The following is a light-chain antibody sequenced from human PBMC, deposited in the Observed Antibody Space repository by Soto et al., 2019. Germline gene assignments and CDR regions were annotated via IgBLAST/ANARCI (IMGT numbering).Light chain of an antibody. CDR2: DVS. CDR1: SSDVGGYDY. V-gene: IGLV2-11*01. J-gene: IGLJ1*01. CDR3: CSYAGSHYV. Sequence: QSALTQPASVSGSPGQSITISCTGSSSDVGGYDYVSWYQQHPGKAPKLMIYDVSKRPSGVPDRFSGSKSGNTASLTISGLQAEDEADHYCCSYAGSHYVFGTGTKVTVL.